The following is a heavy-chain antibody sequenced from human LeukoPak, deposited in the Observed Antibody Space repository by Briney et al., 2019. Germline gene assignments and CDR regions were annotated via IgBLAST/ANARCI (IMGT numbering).Heavy chain of an antibody. CDR3: ARSRAMIFPFDF. CDR1: GDSGNASSYF. CDR2: VHYSGNT. J-gene: IGHJ4*02. V-gene: IGHV4-39*07. Sequence: SETLSLTCTVSGDSGNASSYFWDWIRQPPGQGLEWIGSVHYSGNTFYHPSLKSRVTMSVDPSKNQFSLKLYFVTAADTAVYFCARSRAMIFPFDFWGQGALVTVSS. D-gene: IGHD2-15*01.